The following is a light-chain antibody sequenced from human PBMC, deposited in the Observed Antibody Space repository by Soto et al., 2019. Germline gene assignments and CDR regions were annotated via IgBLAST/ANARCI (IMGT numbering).Light chain of an antibody. J-gene: IGKJ3*01. CDR1: QSVSTK. V-gene: IGKV3D-15*01. Sequence: MVMTQSPATLSVSPGERATLSCRASQSVSTKLAWYQQKPGQAPRLLIYGASTRATGIPARFSGSGSGTDFTLTISRLQSEDFAVYYCQQYNNWTYTFGPGTRVDIK. CDR3: QQYNNWTYT. CDR2: GAS.